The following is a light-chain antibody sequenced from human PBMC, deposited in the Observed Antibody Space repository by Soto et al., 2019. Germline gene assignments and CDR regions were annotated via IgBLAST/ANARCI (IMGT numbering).Light chain of an antibody. CDR1: QSVSSNY. CDR3: HQYGASPWT. CDR2: GVS. Sequence: EIVLTQSPGTLSLSAGDRATLSCRASQSVSSNYFAWFQQRPGQAPRLLIYGVSTRATGTPDRFSASGSATEFTLNINRLEPEDFAVYYCHQYGASPWTVXQGTKVDSK. J-gene: IGKJ1*01. V-gene: IGKV3-20*01.